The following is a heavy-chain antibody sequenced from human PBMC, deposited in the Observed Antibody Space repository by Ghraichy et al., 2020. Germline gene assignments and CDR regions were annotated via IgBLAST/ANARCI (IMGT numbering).Heavy chain of an antibody. D-gene: IGHD6-13*01. V-gene: IGHV4-34*01. Sequence: SETLSLTCAVYGGSFSGYYWSWIRQPPGKGLEWIGEINHSGSTNYNPSLKSRVTISVDTSKNQFSLKLSSVIAADTAVYYCARYSSNSYDDAFDSWGRGTLVTVSS. CDR1: GGSFSGYY. J-gene: IGHJ3*01. CDR3: ARYSSNSYDDAFDS. CDR2: INHSGST.